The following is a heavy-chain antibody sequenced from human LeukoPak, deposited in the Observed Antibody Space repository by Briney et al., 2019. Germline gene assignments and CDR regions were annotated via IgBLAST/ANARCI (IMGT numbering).Heavy chain of an antibody. V-gene: IGHV5-51*01. CDR2: IYPDDSDT. J-gene: IGHJ5*02. Sequence: GESLKIYCQGSGYSFSTYWIGWVRQLPGEGLEWMGVIYPDDSDTRYNPSFQGQVTISAARSIRTAYLQWTSLKASDTAMYYCARQRGSSGTINWLDPWGQGTLVTVSS. CDR1: GYSFSTYW. D-gene: IGHD3-10*01. CDR3: ARQRGSSGTINWLDP.